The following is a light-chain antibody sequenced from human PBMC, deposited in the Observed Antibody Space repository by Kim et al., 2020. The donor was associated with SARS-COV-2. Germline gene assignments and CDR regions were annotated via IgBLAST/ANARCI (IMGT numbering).Light chain of an antibody. J-gene: IGLJ3*02. V-gene: IGLV3-19*01. CDR2: ADS. Sequence: SSELTQDPAVSVALGQTVRITCQGDSLRTYYATWYQQKPGQAPILLLYADSDRPSGIPDRFSGSSSGDKASLTITGARAEDEADYFCNSRDSSGHHWVFGGGTQLTVL. CDR1: SLRTYY. CDR3: NSRDSSGHHWV.